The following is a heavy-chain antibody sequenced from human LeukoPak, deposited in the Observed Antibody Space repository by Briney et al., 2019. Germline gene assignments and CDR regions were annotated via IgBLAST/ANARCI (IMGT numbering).Heavy chain of an antibody. Sequence: GSLRLSCAASGFTVSSNYMSCVRQAPGKGLEWVSVIYSGGSTYYADSVKGRFTVSRDNSKNTLYLQMNSLRAEDTAVYYCARAPFTYDSSGDSFDIWGQGTMVTVSS. V-gene: IGHV3-66*01. CDR3: ARAPFTYDSSGDSFDI. D-gene: IGHD3-22*01. CDR1: GFTVSSNY. J-gene: IGHJ3*02. CDR2: IYSGGST.